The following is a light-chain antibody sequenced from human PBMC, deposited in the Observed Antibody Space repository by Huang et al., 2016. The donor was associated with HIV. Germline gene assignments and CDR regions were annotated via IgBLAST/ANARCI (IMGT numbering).Light chain of an antibody. Sequence: IVMTQSLDSLAVSLGERATINCTSSQSILYNSNNNNYLAWYQQKAGQPPKLLIYWASTRDSGVPDRFSGSGSGTDFTLTISSLQAEDVAVYYCQQYYNTPLTFGGGTKVEI. V-gene: IGKV4-1*01. J-gene: IGKJ4*01. CDR3: QQYYNTPLT. CDR1: QSILYNSNNNNY. CDR2: WAS.